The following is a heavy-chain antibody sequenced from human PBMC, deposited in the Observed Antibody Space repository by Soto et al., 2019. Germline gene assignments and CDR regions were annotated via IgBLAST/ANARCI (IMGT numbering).Heavy chain of an antibody. CDR2: ISVYNGNT. CDR3: ARDQSRAVAGNGY. D-gene: IGHD6-19*01. J-gene: IGHJ4*02. Sequence: ASEKVSCKASCYTFSSYGCCWLRQAPEQGLEWMACISVYNGNTNYAQKLQGRVTMTTDTSPSTAYMELRSLRSDDTAVYYCARDQSRAVAGNGYWGQGTLVTVSS. V-gene: IGHV1-18*04. CDR1: CYTFSSYG.